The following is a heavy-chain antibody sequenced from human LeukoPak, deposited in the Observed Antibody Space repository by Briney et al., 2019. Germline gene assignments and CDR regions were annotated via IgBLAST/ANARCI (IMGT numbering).Heavy chain of an antibody. CDR3: ARAEGWLPPYNFDY. CDR1: GYTFTGYY. D-gene: IGHD5-24*01. Sequence: ASVKVSCKDSGYTFTGYYMHWVRQAPGQGLEWMGWINPNSGGTNYAQKFQGRVTMTRDTSISTAYMELSRLRSDDTAVYYCARAEGWLPPYNFDYWGQGTLVTVSS. CDR2: INPNSGGT. J-gene: IGHJ4*02. V-gene: IGHV1-2*02.